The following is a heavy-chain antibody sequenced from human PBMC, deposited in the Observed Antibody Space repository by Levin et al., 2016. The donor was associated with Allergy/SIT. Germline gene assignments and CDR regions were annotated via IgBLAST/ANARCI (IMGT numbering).Heavy chain of an antibody. J-gene: IGHJ4*02. CDR1: GFTFSSYA. D-gene: IGHD3-3*01. CDR2: ITGNGGRT. V-gene: IGHV3-64*02. CDR3: ARGEDYDFWSGYPGVLTH. Sequence: GESLKISCAASGFTFSSYAMHWVRQAPGKGLEYVSAITGNGGRTYYVGSVKGRFTISRDNSKNTLYLQMGSLRAEDMAVYYCARGEDYDFWSGYPGVLTHWGQGTLVTVSS.